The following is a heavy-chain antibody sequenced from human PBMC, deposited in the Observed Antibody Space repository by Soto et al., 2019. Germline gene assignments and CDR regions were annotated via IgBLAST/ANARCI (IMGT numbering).Heavy chain of an antibody. CDR3: ARAPRSYSNYLGYFDL. J-gene: IGHJ2*01. V-gene: IGHV4-38-2*02. D-gene: IGHD4-4*01. Sequence: SETLSLTCTVSGYSITGGYYWCFIRQPPGKGLEWIGSIFHSGSTYYNPSLKSRVTISVDTSKNQFSLKLSSVTAADTAVYYCARAPRSYSNYLGYFDLWGRGTLVTVSS. CDR2: IFHSGST. CDR1: GYSITGGYY.